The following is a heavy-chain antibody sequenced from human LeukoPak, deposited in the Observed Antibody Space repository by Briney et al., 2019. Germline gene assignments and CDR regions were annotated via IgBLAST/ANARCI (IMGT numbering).Heavy chain of an antibody. CDR3: ATEEGYYYDSSGYYYVGAFDI. CDR2: IYYSGST. CDR1: GGSISSYY. Sequence: SETLSLTCTVSGGSISSYYWSWIRQPPGKGLEWIGYIYYSGSTNYNPSLKSRVTIPVDTSKSQFSLKLSSVTAADTAVYYCATEEGYYYDSSGYYYVGAFDIWGQGTMVAVSS. D-gene: IGHD3-22*01. V-gene: IGHV4-59*08. J-gene: IGHJ3*02.